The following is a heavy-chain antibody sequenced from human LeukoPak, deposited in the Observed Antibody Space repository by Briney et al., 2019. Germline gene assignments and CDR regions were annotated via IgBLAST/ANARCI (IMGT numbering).Heavy chain of an antibody. J-gene: IGHJ4*02. V-gene: IGHV3-23*01. Sequence: GGSLRLSCAASGFTFSSYAMSWVRQAPGKGLEWVSAISISGENTYYADSVKGRSTISRDTSRNTLYLQMHSLRAEDTAVYYCARLISTSSSRFSDYWGQGTLVTVSS. CDR3: ARLISTSSSRFSDY. CDR2: ISISGENT. D-gene: IGHD6-6*01. CDR1: GFTFSSYA.